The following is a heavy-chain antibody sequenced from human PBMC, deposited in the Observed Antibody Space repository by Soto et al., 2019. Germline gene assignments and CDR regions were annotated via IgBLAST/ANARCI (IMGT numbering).Heavy chain of an antibody. CDR2: ISSTSTYI. V-gene: IGHV3-21*01. Sequence: GGSLRLSCEGPGFTFSRYSMNWVRQAPGKGLEWVASISSTSTYIYYGDFVKGRFSIARDNAKNSLYLQMDSLRDEDTALYYCASEYCAGNSCYSRIFDYWGQGTLVTVSS. D-gene: IGHD2-21*01. CDR3: ASEYCAGNSCYSRIFDY. J-gene: IGHJ4*02. CDR1: GFTFSRYS.